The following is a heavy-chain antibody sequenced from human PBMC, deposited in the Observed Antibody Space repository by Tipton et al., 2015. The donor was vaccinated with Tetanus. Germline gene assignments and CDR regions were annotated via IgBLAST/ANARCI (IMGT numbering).Heavy chain of an antibody. J-gene: IGHJ3*02. D-gene: IGHD1/OR15-1a*01. CDR2: IFDTGST. Sequence: TLSLTCTVSGGSISSFYWTWIRQPPGKGLEWIGYIFDTGSTNYNPSLKSRVTMSVDTSKNQFSLHLTSVTAADTAVYYCARIGWPENNKPGFDIWGQGTMVTVSS. CDR1: GGSISSFY. CDR3: ARIGWPENNKPGFDI. V-gene: IGHV4-59*01.